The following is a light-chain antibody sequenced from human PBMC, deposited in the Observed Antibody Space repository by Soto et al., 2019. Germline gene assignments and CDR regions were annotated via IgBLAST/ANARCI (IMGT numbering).Light chain of an antibody. CDR3: CSYVGSYSYV. CDR1: SSDVGDYNS. V-gene: IGLV2-11*01. Sequence: QSALTQPRSVSGSPGQSVTVSCIGTSSDVGDYNSVSWYQRHPGKAPKLMIYDVSKRPSGVPDRFSGSKSGNTASLTISGLQAEDEADYYCCSYVGSYSYVFGIGTKLTVL. CDR2: DVS. J-gene: IGLJ1*01.